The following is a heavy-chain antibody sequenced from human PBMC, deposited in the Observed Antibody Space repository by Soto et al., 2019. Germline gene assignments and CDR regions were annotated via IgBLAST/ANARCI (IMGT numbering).Heavy chain of an antibody. CDR1: GYTFTGYY. D-gene: IGHD6-6*01. J-gene: IGHJ4*01. Sequence: AASVKVSCKASGYTFTGYYMHWVRQAPGQGLELMGWINPKNGGTNYAQKFQGRVTMTRDTSISTAYMELSRLTSDDTAVYYCATFRFERSGDSTIAARHDYWGQGTLVTVSS. V-gene: IGHV1-2*02. CDR2: INPKNGGT. CDR3: ATFRFERSGDSTIAARHDY.